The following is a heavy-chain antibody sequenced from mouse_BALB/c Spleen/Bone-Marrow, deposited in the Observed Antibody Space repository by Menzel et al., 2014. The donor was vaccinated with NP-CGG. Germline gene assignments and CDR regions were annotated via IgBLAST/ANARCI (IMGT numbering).Heavy chain of an antibody. D-gene: IGHD2-10*01. V-gene: IGHV5-9-4*01. CDR2: ISRDGSYT. J-gene: IGHJ3*01. Sequence: VQLKESGGGLVKPGGSLKLSCAASGFTFSSYAMSWVRQSPEKRLEWVAEISRDGSYTYYPDTVTGQFTISRDKANNALLLERSSLRAEDTAMYYCVRGPYYGALFAYWGQGTLVTVSA. CDR1: GFTFSSYA. CDR3: VRGPYYGALFAY.